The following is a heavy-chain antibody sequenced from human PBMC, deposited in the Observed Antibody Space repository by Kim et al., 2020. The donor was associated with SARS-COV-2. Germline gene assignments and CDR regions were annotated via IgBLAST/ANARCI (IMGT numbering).Heavy chain of an antibody. J-gene: IGHJ4*02. D-gene: IGHD6-13*01. V-gene: IGHV3-23*01. CDR2: ISGSGGST. Sequence: GGSLRLSCAASGFTFSSYAMSWVRQAPGKGLEWVSAISGSGGSTYYADSVKGRFTISRDNSKNTLYLQMNSLRAEDTAVYYCAKDVGYSSSYRVVPFDYWGQRTLVTVSS. CDR1: GFTFSSYA. CDR3: AKDVGYSSSYRVVPFDY.